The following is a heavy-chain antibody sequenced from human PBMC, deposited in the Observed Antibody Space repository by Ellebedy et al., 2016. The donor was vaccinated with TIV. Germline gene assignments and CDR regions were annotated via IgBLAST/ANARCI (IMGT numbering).Heavy chain of an antibody. CDR1: GFTFRTSW. Sequence: GESLKISXAASGFTFRTSWMTWVRQAPGKGLEWVANIKLDGSEKYYVDSVEGRFTISRDNAKNSLYLQMNSLRDEDTAVYYCVRDQGGGYSYYYNWGQGTLVTVSS. J-gene: IGHJ4*02. CDR2: IKLDGSEK. CDR3: VRDQGGGYSYYYN. D-gene: IGHD5-18*01. V-gene: IGHV3-7*01.